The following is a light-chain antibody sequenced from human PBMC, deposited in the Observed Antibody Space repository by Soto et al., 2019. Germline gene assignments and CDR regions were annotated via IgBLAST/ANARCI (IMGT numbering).Light chain of an antibody. CDR3: QTWGTGIGL. Sequence: QPVLTQSPSASASLGASVILTCTLSSGHSNYAIAWHQQQPEKGPRFLMTLSSDGSHTKGDGIPDRFSGSSSGAERYLTISSLQSEDEADYYCQTWGTGIGLFGGGTQLTVL. V-gene: IGLV4-69*01. CDR1: SGHSNYA. J-gene: IGLJ2*01. CDR2: LSSDGSH.